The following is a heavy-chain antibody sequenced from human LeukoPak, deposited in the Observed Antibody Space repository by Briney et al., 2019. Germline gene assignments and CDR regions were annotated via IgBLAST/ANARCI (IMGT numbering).Heavy chain of an antibody. J-gene: IGHJ4*02. CDR2: ISSSGSTI. V-gene: IGHV3-48*03. Sequence: GGSLRLSCAASGFTFSSYEMNWVRQAPGKGLEWVSYISSSGSTIYYADSVKGRFTISRDNAKNSLYLQMNSLRAEDTAVYYCARDRGSGHFDYWGQGTLVTVSS. CDR3: ARDRGSGHFDY. D-gene: IGHD2-15*01. CDR1: GFTFSSYE.